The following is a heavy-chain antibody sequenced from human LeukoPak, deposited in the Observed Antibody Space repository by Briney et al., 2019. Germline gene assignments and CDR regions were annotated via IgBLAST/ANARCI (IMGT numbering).Heavy chain of an antibody. D-gene: IGHD1-26*01. Sequence: GGSLRLSCAASGFTVSSNYMSWVRQAPGKGLEWVSVIYSGGSTYYADSVKGRFTISRDNSKNTLYLQMNSLRAEDTAVYYCASSREPRGYFDYWGQGTLVTVSS. J-gene: IGHJ4*02. CDR3: ASSREPRGYFDY. V-gene: IGHV3-66*01. CDR2: IYSGGST. CDR1: GFTVSSNY.